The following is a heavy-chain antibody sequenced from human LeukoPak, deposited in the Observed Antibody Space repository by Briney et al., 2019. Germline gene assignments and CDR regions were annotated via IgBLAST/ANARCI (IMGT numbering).Heavy chain of an antibody. D-gene: IGHD3-22*01. J-gene: IGHJ5*02. CDR3: AKYYYDSSGLCWFDP. CDR1: GFTFSSYA. Sequence: SGGSLRLSCAASGFTFSSYAMSWIRQPPGKGLEWIGEINHSGSTNYNPSLKSRVTISVDTSKNQFSLKLSSVTAADTAVYYCAKYYYDSSGLCWFDPWGQGTLVTVSS. V-gene: IGHV4-34*08. CDR2: INHSGST.